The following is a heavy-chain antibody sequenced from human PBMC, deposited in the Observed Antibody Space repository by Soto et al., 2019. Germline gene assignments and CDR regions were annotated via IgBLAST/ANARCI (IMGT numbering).Heavy chain of an antibody. CDR3: ASGGSYYDAFDI. V-gene: IGHV1-69*13. CDR1: GGTFSSYA. J-gene: IGHJ3*02. D-gene: IGHD1-26*01. CDR2: IIPIFGTA. Sequence: SVKVSCKASGGTFSSYAISWVRQAPGQGLEWMGGIIPIFGTANYAQKFQGRVTITADESTSTAYMELSSLRSEDTAVYYCASGGSYYDAFDIWGQGTMVTVSS.